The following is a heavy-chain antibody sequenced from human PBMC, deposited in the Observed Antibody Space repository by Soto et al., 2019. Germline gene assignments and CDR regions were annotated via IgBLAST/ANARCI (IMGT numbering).Heavy chain of an antibody. CDR3: AREAVDTAIYY. Sequence: QVQLQESGPGLVKPSETLSLTCTVSGGSISSYYWSWIRQPPGKGLEWIGYIYYSGSTNYNPSLKSLVTISVDTSKNQFSLKLSSVTAADTAVYYCAREAVDTAIYYWGQGTLVTVSS. CDR1: GGSISSYY. J-gene: IGHJ4*02. D-gene: IGHD5-18*01. V-gene: IGHV4-59*01. CDR2: IYYSGST.